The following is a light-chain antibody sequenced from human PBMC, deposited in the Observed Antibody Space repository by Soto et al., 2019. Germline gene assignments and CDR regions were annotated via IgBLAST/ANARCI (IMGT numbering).Light chain of an antibody. J-gene: IGKJ5*01. Sequence: EIVFTQSTGTLALSPGERATLSCRASQSVNSRLAWYQHKPGQAPRLLISGASNRASGIPARFSGCGSGTDFTLTISRVEPEDFAFYYCQQYFTSPLTFGQGTRLEI. CDR1: QSVNSR. CDR2: GAS. V-gene: IGKV3-20*01. CDR3: QQYFTSPLT.